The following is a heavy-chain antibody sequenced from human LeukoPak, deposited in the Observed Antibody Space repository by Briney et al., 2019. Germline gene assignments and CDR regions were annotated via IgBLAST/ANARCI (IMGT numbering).Heavy chain of an antibody. J-gene: IGHJ3*02. CDR3: AREYSSSSGRAFDI. V-gene: IGHV3-48*01. D-gene: IGHD6-6*01. CDR1: GFTFSSYS. Sequence: PGGSLRLSCAASGFTFSSYSINWVRHAPGKGLEWVSYISSSGSTIYYADSVKGRFTISRDNAKNSLYLQMNSLRAEDTAMYYCAREYSSSSGRAFDIWGQGTMVTV. CDR2: ISSSGSTI.